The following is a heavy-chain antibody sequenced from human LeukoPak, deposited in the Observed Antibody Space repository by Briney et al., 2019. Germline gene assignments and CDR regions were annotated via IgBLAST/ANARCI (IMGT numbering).Heavy chain of an antibody. CDR2: INPNSGGT. V-gene: IGHV1-2*04. D-gene: IGHD3-9*01. J-gene: IGHJ4*02. CDR3: ARDLSYDILTGATDFDY. Sequence: GASVKVSCKASGYTFTGYYMHWVRQAPGQGLEWMGWINPNSGGTNYAQKFQGWVTMTRDTSISTAYMELRSLRSDDTAVCYCARDLSYDILTGATDFDYWGQGTLVTVSS. CDR1: GYTFTGYY.